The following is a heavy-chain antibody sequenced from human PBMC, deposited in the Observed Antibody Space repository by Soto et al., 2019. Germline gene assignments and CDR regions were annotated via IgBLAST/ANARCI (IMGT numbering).Heavy chain of an antibody. D-gene: IGHD4-4*01. CDR3: ARHMTTVNSHWFDH. J-gene: IGHJ5*02. Sequence: SETLSLTCTVSGCSISSYYWSWIPQPAGKGLEWSGRIYTSGSTNYNPSLKSRVTMSVDTYKNQFPLKLSFVPAADTAVYYCARHMTTVNSHWFDHWGQGTLVTVSS. V-gene: IGHV4-4*07. CDR2: IYTSGST. CDR1: GCSISSYY.